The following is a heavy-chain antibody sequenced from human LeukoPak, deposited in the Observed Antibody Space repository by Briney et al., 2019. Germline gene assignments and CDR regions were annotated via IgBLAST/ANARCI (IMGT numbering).Heavy chain of an antibody. Sequence: GGSLRLSCAASGFTFSSYSMNWVRQAPGKGLEWVSSISRSSSYIYYADSVKGRFTISRDNAKNSLYLQMNSLRAEDTAVYYCAMAVVGGTSFDYWGQGTLVSVST. CDR3: AMAVVGGTSFDY. V-gene: IGHV3-21*01. J-gene: IGHJ4*02. CDR1: GFTFSSYS. CDR2: ISRSSSYI. D-gene: IGHD1-26*01.